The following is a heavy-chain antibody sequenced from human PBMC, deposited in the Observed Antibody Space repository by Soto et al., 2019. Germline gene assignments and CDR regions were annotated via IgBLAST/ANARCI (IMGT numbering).Heavy chain of an antibody. V-gene: IGHV4-31*03. J-gene: IGHJ5*02. Sequence: SETLSLTCTVSGGSISSGGYYWSWIRQHPGKGLEWIGYIYYSGRTYYNPSLHSRVSIAVDTTENQFSLKLTSVTAADTSVYSCARGSFSSSSSWFEPWGRGTLVTAPQ. CDR1: GGSISSGGYY. D-gene: IGHD6-6*01. CDR2: IYYSGRT. CDR3: ARGSFSSSSSWFEP.